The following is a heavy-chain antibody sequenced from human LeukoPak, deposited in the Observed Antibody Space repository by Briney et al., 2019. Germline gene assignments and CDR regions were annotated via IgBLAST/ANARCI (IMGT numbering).Heavy chain of an antibody. V-gene: IGHV1-18*01. CDR3: ARDLSQLQLVVSVAAY. D-gene: IGHD6-6*01. CDR1: GYTFTSYG. J-gene: IGHJ4*02. CDR2: ISAYNGNT. Sequence: ASVKVSCKASGYTFTSYGISWERQAPGQGLEWMGWISAYNGNTNDAQKLQGRVTITTDTSTSTAYMELRSLRSDDTAVYYCARDLSQLQLVVSVAAYWGQGTLVTVSS.